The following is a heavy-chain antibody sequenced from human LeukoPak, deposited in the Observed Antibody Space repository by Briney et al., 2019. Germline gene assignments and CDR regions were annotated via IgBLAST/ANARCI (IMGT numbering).Heavy chain of an antibody. CDR1: GGSISSSSYY. J-gene: IGHJ6*02. D-gene: IGHD6-19*01. CDR3: ACPYSSGWLYYYYYGMDV. CDR2: IYYSGST. Sequence: SETLSLTSTVSGGSISSSSYYWGWSRQPPGKGLEWLGSIYYSGSTYYNPSLKSRVTISVDTSKNQFSLKLSSVTAADTAVYYCACPYSSGWLYYYYYGMDVWGQGTTVTVSS. V-gene: IGHV4-39*01.